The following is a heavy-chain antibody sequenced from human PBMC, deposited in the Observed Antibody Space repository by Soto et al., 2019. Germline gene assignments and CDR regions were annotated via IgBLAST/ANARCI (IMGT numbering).Heavy chain of an antibody. D-gene: IGHD1-26*01. V-gene: IGHV1-18*03. CDR3: ARAQGGYSGSYRFDY. CDR1: GYTFTSYG. Sequence: ASVKVSCKASGYTFTSYGISWVRQAPGQGLEWMGWINAYNGNTKYSQKFQGRVTITRDTSANRAYMELSSLRSEDMAVYYCARAQGGYSGSYRFDYWGQGTLVTVSS. CDR2: INAYNGNT. J-gene: IGHJ4*02.